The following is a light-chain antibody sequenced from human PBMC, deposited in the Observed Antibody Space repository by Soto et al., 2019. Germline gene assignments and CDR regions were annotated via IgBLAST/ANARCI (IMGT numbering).Light chain of an antibody. Sequence: QPVLTQPPSASGTPGQRVTISCSGSTSNIGSNPVNWYQQLPGTAPRLLIYRNNHRPSGVPDRFSASKSGTSASLAISGLQSEDEADYYCAAWDDSLGGREVFGGGTKLTVL. CDR2: RNN. CDR1: TSNIGSNP. V-gene: IGLV1-44*01. J-gene: IGLJ2*01. CDR3: AAWDDSLGGREV.